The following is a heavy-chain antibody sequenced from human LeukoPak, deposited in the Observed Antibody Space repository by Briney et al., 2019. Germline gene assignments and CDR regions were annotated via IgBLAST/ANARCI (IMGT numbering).Heavy chain of an antibody. CDR1: GFTFISYA. CDR2: ISYDGSNK. J-gene: IGHJ4*02. V-gene: IGHV3-30*04. CDR3: ARVLGGSGSTTAFDY. D-gene: IGHD3-10*01. Sequence: GGSLRLSCAASGFTFISYAMHWVRQAPGKGLEWGAVISYDGSNKYYADSVKGRFTISRDNSKNTLYLQMNSLRAEDTAVYYCARVLGGSGSTTAFDYWGQGTLVTVSS.